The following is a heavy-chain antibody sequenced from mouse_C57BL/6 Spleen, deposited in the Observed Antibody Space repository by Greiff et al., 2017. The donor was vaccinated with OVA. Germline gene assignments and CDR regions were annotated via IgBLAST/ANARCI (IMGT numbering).Heavy chain of an antibody. CDR3: AREGRAMDY. CDR1: GFTFSDYY. CDR2: INYDGSST. V-gene: IGHV5-16*01. J-gene: IGHJ4*01. Sequence: EVQVVESEGGLVQPGSSMKLSCTASGFTFSDYYMAWVRQVPEKGLEWVANINYDGSSTYYLDSLKSRFIISRDNAKNILYLQMSSLKSEDTATYYCAREGRAMDYWGQGTSVTVSS.